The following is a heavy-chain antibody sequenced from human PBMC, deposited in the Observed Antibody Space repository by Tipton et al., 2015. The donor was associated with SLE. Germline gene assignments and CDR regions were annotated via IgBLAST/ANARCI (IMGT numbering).Heavy chain of an antibody. CDR1: EYSFTDYW. CDR2: IDPGDSET. CDR3: ARLSSGWFADY. J-gene: IGHJ4*02. Sequence: QSGAEVKKPGESLKISCKGSEYSFTDYWIGWVRQMPGKGLEWMGIIDPGDSETRYSPSFQGQVIFSVDKSISTAYLQWGSLKASDTGIYYCARLSSGWFADYWGQGTLVTVSS. D-gene: IGHD6-13*01. V-gene: IGHV5-51*01.